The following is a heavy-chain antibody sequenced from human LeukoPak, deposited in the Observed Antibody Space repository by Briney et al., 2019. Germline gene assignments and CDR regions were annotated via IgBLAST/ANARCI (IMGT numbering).Heavy chain of an antibody. D-gene: IGHD4-17*01. CDR1: GGSISSGGYY. CDR2: IYYSGST. V-gene: IGHV4-31*03. Sequence: SQTLSLTCTVSGGSISSGGYYWSWIRQHPGKGLEWIGYIYYSGSTYYNPSLKSRVTISVDTSKNQFSLKLSSVTAADTAVYYCARVATVTKDAFDIWGQGTMVTVSS. J-gene: IGHJ3*02. CDR3: ARVATVTKDAFDI.